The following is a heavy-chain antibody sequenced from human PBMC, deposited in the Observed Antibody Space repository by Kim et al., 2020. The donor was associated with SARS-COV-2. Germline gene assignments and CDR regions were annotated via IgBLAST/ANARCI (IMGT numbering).Heavy chain of an antibody. D-gene: IGHD6-19*01. Sequence: SVKVSCKASGGTFSSYAISWVRQAPGQGLEWMGRIIPIFGIANYAQKFQGRVTITADKSTSTAYMELSSLRSEDTAVYYCAREPPNIAVAGPRVWFDPWGQGTLVTVSS. CDR2: IIPIFGIA. CDR1: GGTFSSYA. V-gene: IGHV1-69*04. CDR3: AREPPNIAVAGPRVWFDP. J-gene: IGHJ5*02.